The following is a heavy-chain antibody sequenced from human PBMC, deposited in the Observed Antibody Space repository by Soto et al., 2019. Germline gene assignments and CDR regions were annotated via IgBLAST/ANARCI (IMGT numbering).Heavy chain of an antibody. CDR3: AKADYGDYGFDY. D-gene: IGHD4-17*01. CDR1: GITFSSYA. V-gene: IGHV3-23*01. Sequence: EVQLLESGGGLVQPGGSLRLSCAASGITFSSYAMSWVRQAPGKGLEWVSGISDSGGSTYYADSVKGRFIISRDNSKNTLYLQMNSLRAEDTAVYYCAKADYGDYGFDYWGQGTLVTVSS. J-gene: IGHJ4*02. CDR2: ISDSGGST.